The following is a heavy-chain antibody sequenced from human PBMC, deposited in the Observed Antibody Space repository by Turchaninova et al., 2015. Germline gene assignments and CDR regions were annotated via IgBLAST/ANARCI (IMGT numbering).Heavy chain of an antibody. J-gene: IGHJ4*02. CDR1: GYSRLEVA. CDR2: DDSEDGET. CDR3: TTDDDDFKTGYSY. D-gene: IGHD3-9*01. Sequence: QVQLVQSGAEVTTPGAPVKVSCHVAGYSRLEVAMPWVRQAPGKGREGMGGDDSEDGETSNAQKVQGRVTMTEDTATDTAYLDRTNLRSEDTAVYYCTTDDDDFKTGYSYWGQGTLVTVSS. V-gene: IGHV1-24*01.